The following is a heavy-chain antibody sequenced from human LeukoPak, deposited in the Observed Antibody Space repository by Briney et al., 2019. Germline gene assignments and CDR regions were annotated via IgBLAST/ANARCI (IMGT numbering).Heavy chain of an antibody. CDR3: ARDEPNLPTVSSYDFWSGYYDY. CDR2: INPSGGST. V-gene: IGHV1-46*01. J-gene: IGHJ4*02. CDR1: GYTFTSYY. Sequence: ASVKVSCKASGYTFTSYYMHWVRQAPGQGLEWMGIINPSGGSTSYAQKFQGRVTMTRDTSTSTVYMELSSLRSEDTAVYYSARDEPNLPTVSSYDFWSGYYDYWGQGTLVTVSS. D-gene: IGHD3-3*01.